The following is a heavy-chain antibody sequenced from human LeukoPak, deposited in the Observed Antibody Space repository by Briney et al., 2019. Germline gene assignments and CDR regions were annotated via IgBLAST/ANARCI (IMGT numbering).Heavy chain of an antibody. V-gene: IGHV1-3*01. CDR2: INAGNGNT. CDR1: GYTFTSYA. Sequence: ASVKVSCKASGYTFTSYAMHWVRQAPGQRPEWMGWINAGNGNTKYSQKFQGRVTITRDTSASTAYMELSSLRSEDTAVYYCAREPPDLPFPYFDYWGQGTLVTVSS. J-gene: IGHJ4*02. CDR3: AREPPDLPFPYFDY.